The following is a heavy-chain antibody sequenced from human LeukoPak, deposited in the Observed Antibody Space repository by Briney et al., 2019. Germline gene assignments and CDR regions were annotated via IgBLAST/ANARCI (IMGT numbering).Heavy chain of an antibody. CDR3: AKKKSYSGYAPPFDY. J-gene: IGHJ4*02. CDR2: ISGSGGST. CDR1: GFTFSSYA. Sequence: GGSLRLSCAASGFTFSSYAMSWVRQAPGKGLEWVSGISGSGGSTYYADSVKGRFTISRDNSKNTLYLQMNSLRAEDTAVYYCAKKKSYSGYAPPFDYWGQGTLVTVSS. V-gene: IGHV3-23*01. D-gene: IGHD5-12*01.